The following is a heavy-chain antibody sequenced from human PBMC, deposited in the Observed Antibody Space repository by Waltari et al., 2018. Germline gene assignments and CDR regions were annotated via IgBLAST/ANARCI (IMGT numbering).Heavy chain of an antibody. CDR3: ARGRSIAVAGTSGDY. D-gene: IGHD6-19*01. Sequence: QVQLQQWGAGLWKTSETLSLTCAVYGGSVSGYDWSWIRQTLGKGLEWIGEINHSGSTNYNPSLKSRVTISLDTSKNHFSLKLSSVTAADTAVYYCARGRSIAVAGTSGDYWGQGTLVTVSS. J-gene: IGHJ4*02. CDR1: GGSVSGYD. CDR2: INHSGST. V-gene: IGHV4-34*01.